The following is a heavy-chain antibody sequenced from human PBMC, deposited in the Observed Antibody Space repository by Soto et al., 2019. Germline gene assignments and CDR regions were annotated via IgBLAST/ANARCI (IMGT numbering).Heavy chain of an antibody. CDR3: ARGTEIYYHYSGMDV. J-gene: IGHJ6*02. Sequence: AAKVSCKAFGGTFSSYAISWVRQATGQGLEWMGGIIPIFGTANCAQKFQGRVTITADESTSTAYMELSSLRSEDTAVYYCARGTEIYYHYSGMDVWGQGTTVTVSS. V-gene: IGHV1-69*13. CDR2: IIPIFGTA. CDR1: GGTFSSYA.